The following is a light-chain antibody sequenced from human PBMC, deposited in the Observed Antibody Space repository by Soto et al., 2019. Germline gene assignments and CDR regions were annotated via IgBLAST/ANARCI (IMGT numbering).Light chain of an antibody. CDR2: AAS. CDR1: QSISSY. J-gene: IGKJ2*01. V-gene: IGKV1-39*01. Sequence: DIQMTQSRSSRSASVGDRVTITCRASQSISSYLNWYQQKPGKAPKLLIYAASSLQSGVPSRFSGSGSGTEFTLTINRLQPDDFATYYCQHYNNNFGQGTKVDIK. CDR3: QHYNNN.